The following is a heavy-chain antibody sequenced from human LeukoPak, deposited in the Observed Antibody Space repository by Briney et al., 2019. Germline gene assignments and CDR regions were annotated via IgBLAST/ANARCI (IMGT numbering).Heavy chain of an antibody. CDR3: ANGDCRGGRCSSGAY. Sequence: GGSLRLSCAASGFNFRNYGMHWVRQAPGKGLAWVAYTRDDGSKNWYGDSVKGRFTISRDNSKSTLYLQMNSLRGEDTVVYYCANGDCRGGRCSSGAYWGQGTLVTVSS. V-gene: IGHV3-30*02. D-gene: IGHD2-15*01. CDR2: TRDDGSKN. J-gene: IGHJ4*02. CDR1: GFNFRNYG.